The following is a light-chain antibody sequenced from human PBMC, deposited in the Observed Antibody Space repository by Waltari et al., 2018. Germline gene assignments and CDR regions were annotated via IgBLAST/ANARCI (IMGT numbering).Light chain of an antibody. CDR3: QQPYSRPLT. CDR1: QAINNW. J-gene: IGKJ4*01. CDR2: GVS. Sequence: DIQMTQSPSSVSASVGDRVTIACRAIQAINNWLVWYQQKPGKPPRLLLNGVSSLASGVPSRVSGSGSGTDFTLTISSLQPEDFATYYCQQPYSRPLTFGGGTKVEI. V-gene: IGKV1-12*01.